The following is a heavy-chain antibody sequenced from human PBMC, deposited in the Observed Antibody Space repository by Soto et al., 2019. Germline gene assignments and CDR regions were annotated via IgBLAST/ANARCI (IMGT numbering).Heavy chain of an antibody. Sequence: QVQLVQSGAEVKKPGASVKVSCKASGSTFGTLDLNWVRQAPGQGLDWMGWMHANTGLTGHAQKFQGRLSMTRDTSISTAYMELSSLRADDTAVYYCARYIFGQGFISWGQGTLVTVSS. V-gene: IGHV1-8*01. CDR3: ARYIFGQGFIS. CDR1: GSTFGTLD. CDR2: MHANTGLT. D-gene: IGHD3-10*01. J-gene: IGHJ4*02.